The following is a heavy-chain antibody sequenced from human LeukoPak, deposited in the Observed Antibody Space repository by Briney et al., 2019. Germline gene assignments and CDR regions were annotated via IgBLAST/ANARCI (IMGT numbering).Heavy chain of an antibody. J-gene: IGHJ1*01. CDR2: ISGSGGST. V-gene: IGHV3-23*01. CDR1: GFTFSSYA. D-gene: IGHD3-16*01. CDR3: AKDDDWGRFNH. Sequence: GGALRLSCAASGFTFSSYAMSWVRQAPGKGLEWVSAISGSGGSTYYADSVKGRFTISRDNSKNTLYLQMNSLRAEDTAMYYCAKDDDWGRFNHWGQGTLSPSHQ.